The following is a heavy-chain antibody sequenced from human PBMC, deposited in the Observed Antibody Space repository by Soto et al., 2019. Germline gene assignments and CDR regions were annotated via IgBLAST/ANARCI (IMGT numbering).Heavy chain of an antibody. CDR1: GYTFTTYA. CDR2: INAGNGNT. CDR3: ARDWGTTTVSLNWFEP. Sequence: QVQLVQSGAEEKKPGASVKVSCKASGYTFTTYAMHWVRQAPGQRLEWMGWINAGNGNTKYSQKFQGRVTITRDTSASTAYMELSSLRSEDTAVYYCARDWGTTTVSLNWFEPWGQGTLVTVSS. V-gene: IGHV1-3*05. J-gene: IGHJ5*02. D-gene: IGHD4-17*01.